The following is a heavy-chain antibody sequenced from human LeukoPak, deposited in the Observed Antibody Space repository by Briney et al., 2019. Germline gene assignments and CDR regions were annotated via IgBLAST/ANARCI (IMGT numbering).Heavy chain of an antibody. Sequence: AGGSLSLSCVASGFTVDSNYLSWVRQAPGKGLEWVSTIYTGGNTYYAASVKGRFTISRDFSKNTVFLHMNSLRAEDTAMYYCARGDDSGYYDYFDYWGQGALVTVSS. J-gene: IGHJ4*02. CDR3: ARGDDSGYYDYFDY. V-gene: IGHV3-53*01. CDR1: GFTVDSNY. D-gene: IGHD3-22*01. CDR2: IYTGGNT.